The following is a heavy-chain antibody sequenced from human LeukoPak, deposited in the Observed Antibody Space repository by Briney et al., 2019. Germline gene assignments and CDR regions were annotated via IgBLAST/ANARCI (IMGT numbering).Heavy chain of an antibody. J-gene: IGHJ4*02. CDR3: ASCPRDGYINTYYFDY. Sequence: SSETLSLTCAVYGGSFSGYYWSWIRQPPGKGLEWIGEINHSGSTNYNPSLKSRVTLSVDTSKNQFSLKLSSVTAADTAVYYCASCPRDGYINTYYFDYWGQGTLVTVSS. D-gene: IGHD5-24*01. CDR1: GGSFSGYY. V-gene: IGHV4-34*01. CDR2: INHSGST.